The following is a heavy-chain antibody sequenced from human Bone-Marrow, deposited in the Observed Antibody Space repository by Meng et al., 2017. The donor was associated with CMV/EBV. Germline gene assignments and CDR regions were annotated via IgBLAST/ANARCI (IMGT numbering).Heavy chain of an antibody. D-gene: IGHD2/OR15-2a*01. CDR2: IRSKANSYAT. V-gene: IGHV3-73*01. J-gene: IGHJ4*02. CDR3: TRHTNMELH. CDR1: GLSFSGSA. Sequence: LSCAASGLSFSGSAMHWVRQASGRGLEWVGRIRSKANSYATAYAASVKGRFTISRDDSKNTAYLQMNSLKTEDTAVYYCTRHTNMELHWGQGTLVTVSS.